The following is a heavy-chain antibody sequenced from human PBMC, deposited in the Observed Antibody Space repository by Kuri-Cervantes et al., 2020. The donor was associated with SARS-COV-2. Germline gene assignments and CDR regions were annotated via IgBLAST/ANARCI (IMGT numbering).Heavy chain of an antibody. V-gene: IGHV3-33*01. CDR1: GFTFSSYG. J-gene: IGHJ6*03. CDR2: IWYDGSNK. Sequence: GGSLRLSCAASGFTFSSYGMHWVRQAPGKGLEWVAVIWYDGSNKYYADSVKGRFTISRDNSKNTLYLQMNSLRAEDTAVYYCARDGVAYYYYYYMDVWGKGTTVTVSS. CDR3: ARDGVAYYYYYYMDV. D-gene: IGHD2-15*01.